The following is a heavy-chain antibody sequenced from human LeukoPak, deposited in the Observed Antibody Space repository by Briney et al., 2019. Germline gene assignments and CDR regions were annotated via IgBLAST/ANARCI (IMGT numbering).Heavy chain of an antibody. J-gene: IGHJ3*02. CDR2: INPNSGGT. CDR1: GYTFTGYY. D-gene: IGHD6-19*01. V-gene: IGHV1-2*02. CDR3: ARDRIAVAAFDAFDI. Sequence: ASVKVSCKASGYTFTGYYMHWVRQAPGQGLEWMGWINPNSGGTNYAQKFQGRVTMTRDTSISTAYMELSRLRSDDTAVYYCARDRIAVAAFDAFDIWGQGTMVTVSS.